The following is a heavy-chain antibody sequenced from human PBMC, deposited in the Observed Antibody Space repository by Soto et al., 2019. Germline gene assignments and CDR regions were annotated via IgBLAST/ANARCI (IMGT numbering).Heavy chain of an antibody. Sequence: LSLTCTVSGGSISSSSYFWGWIRQPPGKGLEWIGSMYYSGTTYYNPSLKSRVTISVDTSKNQFSLKLTSVTAADTAVYYCVRIGVYYDSSGPEFDPWGQGTLVTVSS. CDR1: GGSISSSSYF. D-gene: IGHD3-22*01. CDR3: VRIGVYYDSSGPEFDP. J-gene: IGHJ5*02. V-gene: IGHV4-39*07. CDR2: MYYSGTT.